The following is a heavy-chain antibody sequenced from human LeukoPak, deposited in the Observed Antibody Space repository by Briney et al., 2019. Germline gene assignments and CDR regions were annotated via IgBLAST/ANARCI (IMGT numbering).Heavy chain of an antibody. CDR2: ISWNSGSI. D-gene: IGHD3-22*01. V-gene: IGHV3-9*03. CDR3: AKDMDSYYDSSAEGAFDI. CDR1: GFTFDDYA. J-gene: IGHJ3*02. Sequence: GGSLRLSCAASGFTFDDYAMHWARQAPGKGLEWVSGISWNSGSIGYADSVKGRFTISRDNAKNSLYLQMNSLRAEDMALYYCAKDMDSYYDSSAEGAFDIWGQGTMVTVSS.